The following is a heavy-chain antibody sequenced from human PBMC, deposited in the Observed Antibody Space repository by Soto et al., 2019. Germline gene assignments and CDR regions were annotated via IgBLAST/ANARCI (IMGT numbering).Heavy chain of an antibody. CDR2: INSDGSSI. CDR3: ARHVTGRGDYDY. J-gene: IGHJ4*02. V-gene: IGHV3-74*01. Sequence: EVQLVESGGGIVQPGGSLRLSCAASGFTFSSYWMHWVRQDPGKGLVWVSRINSDGSSITYADSVKGRFTISRDNAKNTLYLQMNSRRAEDTAVYYCARHVTGRGDYDYWGQGTLVTVSS. CDR1: GFTFSSYW. D-gene: IGHD3-10*01.